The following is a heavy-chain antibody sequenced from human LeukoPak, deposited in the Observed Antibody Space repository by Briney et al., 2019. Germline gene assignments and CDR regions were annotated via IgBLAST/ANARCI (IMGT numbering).Heavy chain of an antibody. CDR1: GFTFSSYW. Sequence: GGSLRLSCAASGFTFSSYWMHWVRHAPGKGLVWVSRINTDGSSTSYADSVKGRFTISRDNAKNSLYLQMNSLRAEDTAVYYCAGLTVTPDYFDYWGQGTLVTVSS. CDR3: AGLTVTPDYFDY. CDR2: INTDGSST. V-gene: IGHV3-74*01. D-gene: IGHD4-11*01. J-gene: IGHJ4*02.